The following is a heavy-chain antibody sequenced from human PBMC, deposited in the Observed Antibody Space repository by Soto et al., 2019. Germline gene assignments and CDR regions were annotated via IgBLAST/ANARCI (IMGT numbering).Heavy chain of an antibody. J-gene: IGHJ3*02. D-gene: IGHD3-16*02. CDR2: ISSSGSTI. Sequence: GALTLSCAASGFPISDYYMSWIRQAPGKGLEWVSYISSSGSTIYYADSVKGRFTISRDNAKNSLYLQMNSLRAEDTAVYYCAREPDYIWGSYRYDWAFDIWGQGAMVTVS. CDR3: AREPDYIWGSYRYDWAFDI. V-gene: IGHV3-11*01. CDR1: GFPISDYY.